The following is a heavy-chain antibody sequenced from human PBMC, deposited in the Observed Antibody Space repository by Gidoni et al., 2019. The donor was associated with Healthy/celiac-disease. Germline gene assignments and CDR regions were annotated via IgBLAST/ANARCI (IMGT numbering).Heavy chain of an antibody. Sequence: FTISRDDSKSIAYLQMNSLKTEDTAVYYCTRVAGWLLGCSDYWGQGTLVTVSS. D-gene: IGHD3-9*01. CDR3: TRVAGWLLGCSDY. J-gene: IGHJ4*02. V-gene: IGHV3-49*02.